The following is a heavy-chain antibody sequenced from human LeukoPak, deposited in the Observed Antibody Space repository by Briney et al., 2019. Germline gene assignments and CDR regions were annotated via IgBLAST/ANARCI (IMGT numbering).Heavy chain of an antibody. CDR1: GYSISSGYY. J-gene: IGHJ4*02. CDR3: ARVGNFWSGYYTSYFDY. CDR2: IYHSGST. D-gene: IGHD3-3*01. V-gene: IGHV4-38-2*01. Sequence: SETLSLTCAVSGYSISSGYYWGWIRQPPGKGLESIGSIYHSGSTYYNPSLKSRVTISVDTSKNQFSLKLSSVTAADTAVYYCARVGNFWSGYYTSYFDYWGQGTLVTVSS.